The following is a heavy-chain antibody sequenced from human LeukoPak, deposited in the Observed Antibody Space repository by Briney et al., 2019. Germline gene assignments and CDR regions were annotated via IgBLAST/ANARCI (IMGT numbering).Heavy chain of an antibody. J-gene: IGHJ4*02. CDR2: INPNSGGT. Sequence: ASVKVSCKASGYTFTGYYMHWVRQAPGQGLEWMGWINPNSGGTNYAQKFQGRVTMTRDTSISTAYMELSRLRSDDTAVYYCARDLPVVGATPFDYWGQGILVTVSS. CDR3: ARDLPVVGATPFDY. V-gene: IGHV1-2*02. D-gene: IGHD1-26*01. CDR1: GYTFTGYY.